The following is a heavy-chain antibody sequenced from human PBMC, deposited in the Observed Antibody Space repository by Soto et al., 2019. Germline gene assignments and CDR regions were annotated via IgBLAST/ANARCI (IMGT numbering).Heavy chain of an antibody. CDR1: GGSFSGYY. CDR3: ARRSSSGYFPYYYYGMDV. CDR2: INHSGTT. Sequence: SETLSLTCAVYGGSFSGYYWSWIRQPPGRGLEWIGEINHSGTTNNNPSLKSRVTISVDTSKNQFSLKLSSVTAADTAVYYCARRSSSGYFPYYYYGMDVWGQGTTVTVSS. D-gene: IGHD3-22*01. V-gene: IGHV4-34*01. J-gene: IGHJ6*02.